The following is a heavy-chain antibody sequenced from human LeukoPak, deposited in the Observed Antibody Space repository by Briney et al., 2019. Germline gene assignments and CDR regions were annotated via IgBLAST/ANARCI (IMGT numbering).Heavy chain of an antibody. CDR1: GFTFSNYA. V-gene: IGHV3-30*02. D-gene: IGHD1-14*01. CDR2: IRHDGSDI. J-gene: IGHJ6*03. CDR3: AKTGFQWGEYFYYMDV. Sequence: GGSLGLSCAASGFTFSNYAMHWVRQAPGKGLEWVAFIRHDGSDIYYADSVKGRFTISRDNSKDTLYFQMNSLIYDDTAVYYCAKTGFQWGEYFYYMDVWGKGTTVTVSS.